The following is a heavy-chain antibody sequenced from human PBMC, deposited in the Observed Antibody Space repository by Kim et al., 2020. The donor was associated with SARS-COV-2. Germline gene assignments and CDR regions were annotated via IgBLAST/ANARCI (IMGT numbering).Heavy chain of an antibody. J-gene: IGHJ6*02. CDR3: ASRGSLSHYYYGMDV. V-gene: IGHV3-23*01. CDR2: VSSSGGST. D-gene: IGHD3-16*01. CDR1: GFTFSSYA. Sequence: GGSLRLSCAASGFTFSSYAMSWVRQAPGKGLEWVSTVSSSGGSTYYADSVKGRFTISRDNSKNTLYLQMNSLRAEDTAVYYCASRGSLSHYYYGMDVWGQGTTVTVSS.